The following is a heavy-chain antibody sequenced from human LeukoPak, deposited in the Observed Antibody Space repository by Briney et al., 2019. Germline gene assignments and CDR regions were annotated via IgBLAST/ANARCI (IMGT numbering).Heavy chain of an antibody. J-gene: IGHJ5*02. Sequence: GASVKVSCMTSGYTFTGNYMHWVRQAPGQGLEWMGWINPKSGDTKYAQKFQGRVTVTRDTSSSTSYLELSRLRSDDTAIYYCARSQHNTFDPWGRGTLVTVSS. CDR1: GYTFTGNY. CDR2: INPKSGDT. CDR3: ARSQHNTFDP. V-gene: IGHV1-2*02. D-gene: IGHD1-1*01.